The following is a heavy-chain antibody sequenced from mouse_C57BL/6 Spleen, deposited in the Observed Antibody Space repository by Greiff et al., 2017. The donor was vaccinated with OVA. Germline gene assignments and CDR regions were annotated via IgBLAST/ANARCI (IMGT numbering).Heavy chain of an antibody. J-gene: IGHJ4*01. CDR3: ARAYKSSYYYAMDY. D-gene: IGHD1-3*01. V-gene: IGHV1-39*01. Sequence: EVQLQESGPELVKPGASVKISCKASGYSFTDYNMNWVKQSNGKSLEWIGVINPNYGTTSYNQKFKGKATLTVDQSSSTAYMQLNSLTSEDSAVYYGARAYKSSYYYAMDYWGQGTSVTVSS. CDR2: INPNYGTT. CDR1: GYSFTDYN.